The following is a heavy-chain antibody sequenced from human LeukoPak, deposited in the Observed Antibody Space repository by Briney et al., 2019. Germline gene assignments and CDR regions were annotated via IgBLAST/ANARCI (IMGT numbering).Heavy chain of an antibody. Sequence: GGSLRLSCAASGFIFSNYAIHWVRQAPGKGLEWVAVVSYDGSKYYADSVKGRFTISRDNSKNTLYLQMSSLRAEDTAVYYCAKDLNRGLPDYWGQGTLVTVSS. CDR3: AKDLNRGLPDY. V-gene: IGHV3-30*04. J-gene: IGHJ4*02. CDR2: VSYDGSK. D-gene: IGHD2-21*01. CDR1: GFIFSNYA.